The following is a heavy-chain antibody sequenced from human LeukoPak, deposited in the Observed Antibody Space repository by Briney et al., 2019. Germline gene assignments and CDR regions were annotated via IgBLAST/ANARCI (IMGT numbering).Heavy chain of an antibody. D-gene: IGHD3-16*01. V-gene: IGHV5-51*01. J-gene: IGHJ3*02. Sequence: GESLKISCQGSGYSFTSYWIGWVRQLPGKGLEWMGLIYPGDSDTRYSPSFQGAVTIPADKSISTAYLQWSSLKASDTAMYYCARGGAFDIWGQGTMVTVSS. CDR3: ARGGAFDI. CDR1: GYSFTSYW. CDR2: IYPGDSDT.